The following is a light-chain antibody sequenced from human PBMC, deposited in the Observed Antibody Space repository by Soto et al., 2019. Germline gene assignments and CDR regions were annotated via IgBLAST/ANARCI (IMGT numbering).Light chain of an antibody. CDR3: QQYNNPST. CDR1: QSVSSY. J-gene: IGKJ1*01. Sequence: EIVMTQSPGTLSVSPGERVTLSCRASQSVSSYLAWYQQKPGQAPRLLIYDASNRATGIPARFSGSGSGTEFTLTISSLQSEDFAVYYCQQYNNPSTFGQGTKVDIK. V-gene: IGKV3D-15*01. CDR2: DAS.